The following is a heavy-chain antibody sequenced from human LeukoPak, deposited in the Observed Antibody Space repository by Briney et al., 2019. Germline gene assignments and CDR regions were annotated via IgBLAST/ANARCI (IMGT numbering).Heavy chain of an antibody. CDR3: AGNIAARLDY. CDR2: IENSGCS. D-gene: IGHD6-6*01. Sequence: SRTLSLTCAVYGGSFSGYYSSWIRQPPGKGLEWIGEIENSGCSNNNPSLKSRVTISVYTTKNQFSLKLSSVTAADTAVYYCAGNIAARLDYWGQGPLVTVS. J-gene: IGHJ4*02. V-gene: IGHV4-34*01. CDR1: GGSFSGYY.